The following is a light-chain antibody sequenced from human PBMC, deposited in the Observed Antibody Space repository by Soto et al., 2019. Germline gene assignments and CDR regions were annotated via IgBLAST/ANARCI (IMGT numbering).Light chain of an antibody. CDR2: GAS. V-gene: IGKV3-15*01. CDR3: QQYNNWPPT. Sequence: EILMTQSPSTLSVSPGERATLSCRASQSVSSNLAWYQQKPGQAPRLLIYGASTRATGIPARFSGSGSGTEFTLTISSLPSEDFEVYYCQQYNNWPPTFGQGTKVDIK. J-gene: IGKJ1*01. CDR1: QSVSSN.